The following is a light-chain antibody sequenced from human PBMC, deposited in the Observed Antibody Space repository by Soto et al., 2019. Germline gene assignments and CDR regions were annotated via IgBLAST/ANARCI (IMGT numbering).Light chain of an antibody. CDR1: SSDVGYDNY. V-gene: IGLV2-14*01. CDR3: TSHTASSTWV. J-gene: IGLJ3*02. CDR2: EVS. Sequence: QSALTQPASVSWSPGQSITISCTGTSSDVGYDNYVSWFQQHPGKAPTLMIYEVSRRPSGVSNRFSGSKSANTASLTISGLQAEDEADYYCTSHTASSTWVFGGGTKLTVL.